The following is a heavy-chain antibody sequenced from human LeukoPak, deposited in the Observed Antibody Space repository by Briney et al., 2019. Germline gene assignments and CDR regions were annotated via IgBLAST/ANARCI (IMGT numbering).Heavy chain of an antibody. D-gene: IGHD3-10*01. CDR1: GVSFSGYY. J-gene: IGHJ5*02. CDR3: AGYYGSGSYYGWFDP. V-gene: IGHV4-34*01. Sequence: SETLSLTCAVYGVSFSGYYRSWISQPPGKGLEWIGEINHSGSTNYNPSLKSRVTISVDTSKNQFSLKLSSVTAADTAVYYCAGYYGSGSYYGWFDPWGQGTLVTVSS. CDR2: INHSGST.